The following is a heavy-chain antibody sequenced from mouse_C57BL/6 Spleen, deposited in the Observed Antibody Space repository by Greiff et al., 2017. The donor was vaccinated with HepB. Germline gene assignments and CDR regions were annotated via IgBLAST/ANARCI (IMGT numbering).Heavy chain of an antibody. D-gene: IGHD2-10*02. CDR1: GFTFSDYG. CDR3: ARGYGNYGYFDV. CDR2: ISNLAYSI. Sequence: EVKLVESGGGLVQPGGSLKLSCAASGFTFSDYGMAWVRQAPRKGPEWVAFISNLAYSIYYADTVTGRFTISRENAKNTLYLEMSSLRSEDTAMYYCARGYGNYGYFDVWGTGTTVTVSS. J-gene: IGHJ1*03. V-gene: IGHV5-15*01.